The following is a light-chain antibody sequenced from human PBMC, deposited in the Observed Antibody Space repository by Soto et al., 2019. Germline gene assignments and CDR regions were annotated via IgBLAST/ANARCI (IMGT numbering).Light chain of an antibody. J-gene: IGKJ1*01. CDR3: QQYNNWPT. CDR1: QSVSSN. Sequence: EIVMTQSPATLSVSLGERATLSCRASQSVSSNLAWYQQKPGQAPRLLIYGASTRAAGIPARFSGSGSGTEFTLTISSLPSEDFAVYYWQQYNNWPTFGQGTKVEIK. V-gene: IGKV3-15*01. CDR2: GAS.